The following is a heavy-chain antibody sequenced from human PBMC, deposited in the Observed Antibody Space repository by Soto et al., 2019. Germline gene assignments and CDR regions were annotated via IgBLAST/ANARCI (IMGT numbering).Heavy chain of an antibody. CDR1: GFTFSADG. CDR2: IRQDGGEQ. V-gene: IGHV3-7*01. J-gene: IGHJ4*02. D-gene: IGHD2-21*02. Sequence: WSLRLSCAASGFTFSADGMSWFRQAPGKGLEWVANIRQDGGEQNSVDSVKGRFTVSRDNAKNSVYLQMNGLRAEDTAVYYCASEFGDHLKFFDYWGQGTLVTVSS. CDR3: ASEFGDHLKFFDY.